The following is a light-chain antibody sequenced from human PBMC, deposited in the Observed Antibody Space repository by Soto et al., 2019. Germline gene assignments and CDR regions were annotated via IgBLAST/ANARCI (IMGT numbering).Light chain of an antibody. CDR3: CSYGGSRAV. CDR1: SSDVGSHNL. J-gene: IGLJ7*01. V-gene: IGLV2-23*02. CDR2: EVS. Sequence: QSALTQPASVSGSPGQSITISCTGTSSDVGSHNLVSWYQQQPGQAPKLMIYEVSKRPLGVSARFSASKSGNTASLTISGLQAEDEADYDCCSYGGSRAVFGGGTQLTVL.